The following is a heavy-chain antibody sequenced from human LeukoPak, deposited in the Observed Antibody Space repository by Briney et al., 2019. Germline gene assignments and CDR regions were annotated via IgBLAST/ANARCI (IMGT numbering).Heavy chain of an antibody. CDR1: GDSLSSSTYF. CDR3: ARHFDY. J-gene: IGHJ4*02. CDR2: IHYSGST. Sequence: SETLSLTCTVSGDSLSSSTYFWGWIRQPPGMGLEWIGSIHYSGSTYYNPSLKSRVTMSVDTSKNHFSLKLSSVTAADTAVYYCARHFDYWGQGTLVTVTS. V-gene: IGHV4-39*01.